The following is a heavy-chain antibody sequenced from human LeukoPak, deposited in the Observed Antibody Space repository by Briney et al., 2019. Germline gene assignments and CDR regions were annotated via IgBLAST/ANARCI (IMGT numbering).Heavy chain of an antibody. D-gene: IGHD3-22*01. J-gene: IGHJ6*02. V-gene: IGHV1-18*01. CDR1: GYTFTSYG. CDR2: ISAYNGNT. Sequence: ASVKVPCKASGYTFTSYGISWVRQAPGQGLEWMGWISAYNGNTNYAQKLQGRVTMTTDTSTSTAYMELRSLRSDDTAVYYCARVGYDSSVYHYYGMDVWGQGTTVTVSS. CDR3: ARVGYDSSVYHYYGMDV.